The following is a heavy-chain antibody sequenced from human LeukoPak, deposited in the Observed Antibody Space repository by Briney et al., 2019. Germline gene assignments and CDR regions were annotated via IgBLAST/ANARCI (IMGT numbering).Heavy chain of an antibody. CDR2: ISSNGGST. CDR3: VKDQGIAVAALFDY. D-gene: IGHD6-19*01. V-gene: IGHV3-64D*06. J-gene: IGHJ4*02. Sequence: GGSLRLSCSASGFTFSSYAMHWVRQAPGKGLEYVSAISSNGGSTYYADSVKGRSTISRDNSKNTLYLQMSSLRAEDTAVYYCVKDQGIAVAALFDYWGQGTLVTVSS. CDR1: GFTFSSYA.